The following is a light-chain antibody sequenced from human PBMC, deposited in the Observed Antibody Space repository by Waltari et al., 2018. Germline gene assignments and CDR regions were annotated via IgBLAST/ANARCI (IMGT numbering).Light chain of an antibody. CDR3: QQYYSNPFT. V-gene: IGKV1-8*01. Sequence: AIRITQSPSSLSASTGDRVTITCRASQGISSYLAWYQQKPGKAPKLLIYAASTLQSGVPSRFSGSGSGTDFTLTISCLQSEDFATYYCQQYYSNPFTFGQGTRLEIK. J-gene: IGKJ5*01. CDR1: QGISSY. CDR2: AAS.